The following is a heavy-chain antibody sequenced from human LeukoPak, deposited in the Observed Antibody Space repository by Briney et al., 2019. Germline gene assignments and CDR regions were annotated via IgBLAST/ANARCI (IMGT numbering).Heavy chain of an antibody. CDR1: GGSFSGYY. CDR3: ARHLSYYDSSGYFYYYYYMDV. CDR2: INHSGST. D-gene: IGHD3-22*01. V-gene: IGHV4-34*01. Sequence: KPSETLSLTCAVYGGSFSGYYWSWIRQPPGKGLEWIGEINHSGSTNCNPSLKSRVTISVDTSKNQFSLKLSSVTAADTAVYYCARHLSYYDSSGYFYYYYYMDVWGKGTTVTVSS. J-gene: IGHJ6*03.